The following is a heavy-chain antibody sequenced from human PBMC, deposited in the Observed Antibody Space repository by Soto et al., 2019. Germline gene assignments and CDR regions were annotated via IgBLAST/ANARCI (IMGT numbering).Heavy chain of an antibody. CDR2: INHSGST. V-gene: IGHV4-34*01. Sequence: QVQLQQWGAGLLKPSETLSLTCAVYGGSFSGYYWSWIRQPPGKGLEWIGEINHSGSTNYNPALKSRVTRSVDKSKNHCPMKRSSVTAEDTAVYYCARGQGGYSYPNWFDPWGQGTLVTVSS. CDR1: GGSFSGYY. D-gene: IGHD5-18*01. J-gene: IGHJ5*02. CDR3: ARGQGGYSYPNWFDP.